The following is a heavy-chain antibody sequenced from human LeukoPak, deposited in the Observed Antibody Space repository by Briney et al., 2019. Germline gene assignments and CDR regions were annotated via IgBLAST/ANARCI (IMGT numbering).Heavy chain of an antibody. J-gene: IGHJ4*02. D-gene: IGHD1-26*01. CDR3: ARTMYVTGSSDFDY. Sequence: GGSLRLSCAASGFTFNIYAMHWVRQAPGKGLEWVAVISYDGSKTYYADSVKGRFTISRDNSKNTLYLQMNSLRAEDTALYYCARTMYVTGSSDFDYWGQGTLVTVSS. V-gene: IGHV3-30-3*01. CDR1: GFTFNIYA. CDR2: ISYDGSKT.